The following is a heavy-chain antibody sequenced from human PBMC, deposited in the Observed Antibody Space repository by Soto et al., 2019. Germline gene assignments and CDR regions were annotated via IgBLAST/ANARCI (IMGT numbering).Heavy chain of an antibody. CDR2: IFPGGVNI. CDR3: AQGLRGAYGPFDY. J-gene: IGHJ4*02. D-gene: IGHD4-17*01. V-gene: IGHV1-46*01. Sequence: ASVKVSCKAIGYIFTRHYMHCVRQAPGQGLEWMGTIFPGGVNIAYAQKFEGRVTMTKDTTTSTVYMELNSLSAEDTAVYYCAQGLRGAYGPFDYWGQGTLVPVSS. CDR1: GYIFTRHY.